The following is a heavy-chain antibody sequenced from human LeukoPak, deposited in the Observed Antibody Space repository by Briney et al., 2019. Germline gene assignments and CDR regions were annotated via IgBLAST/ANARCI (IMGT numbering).Heavy chain of an antibody. CDR1: GFTFDDYA. Sequence: PGGSLRLSCAASGFTFDDYAMHWVRQAPGKGLEWVSGISWNSGSIGYADSVKGRFTISRDNAKNSLYLQMNSLRAEDTAVYYCAREVTSGSYSYWGQGTLVTVSS. J-gene: IGHJ4*02. CDR3: AREVTSGSYSY. CDR2: ISWNSGSI. D-gene: IGHD1-26*01. V-gene: IGHV3-9*01.